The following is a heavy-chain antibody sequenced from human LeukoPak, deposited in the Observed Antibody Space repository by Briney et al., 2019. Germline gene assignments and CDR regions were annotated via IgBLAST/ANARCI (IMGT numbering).Heavy chain of an antibody. CDR2: IYHCGST. J-gene: IGHJ4*02. Sequence: SETLSLTCSLSGDPISTCYGSCTRRSRGKGLEWIGYIYHCGSTNFHTSLKSRVTISVDTSKNQFSLKLSSVTAADTAVYYCARGGGYASPIGYWGQGALVTLSS. D-gene: IGHD5-12*01. CDR3: ARGGGYASPIGY. CDR1: GDPISTCY. V-gene: IGHV4-59*01.